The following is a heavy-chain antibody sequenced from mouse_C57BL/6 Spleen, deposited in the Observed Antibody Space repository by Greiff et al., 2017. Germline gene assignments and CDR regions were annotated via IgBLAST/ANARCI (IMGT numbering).Heavy chain of an antibody. D-gene: IGHD2-4*01. J-gene: IGHJ4*01. CDR3: ASTVDYLYAKDD. CDR1: GYTFTSDG. Sequence: VQLQQSGAELARPGASVKLSCKASGYTFTSDGISWVKQRTGQGLEWIGEIYPRSGNTYYNEKFKGKATLTAAKSSSTAYMELRSLTSEDAAVDFCASTVDYLYAKDDWGQGPSVTVSS. CDR2: IYPRSGNT. V-gene: IGHV1-81*01.